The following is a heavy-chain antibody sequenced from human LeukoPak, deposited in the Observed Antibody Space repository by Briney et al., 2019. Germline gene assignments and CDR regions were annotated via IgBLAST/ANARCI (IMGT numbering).Heavy chain of an antibody. CDR3: ARGIQLWGGFYYFDY. Sequence: GGSLRLSCAASGFTFSSYDMHWVRQATGKGLEWVSAIGTAGDTYYPGSVKGRFTISRENAKNSLYLQMNSLRAGDTAVYYCARGIQLWGGFYYFDYWGQGTLVTVSS. D-gene: IGHD5-18*01. CDR2: IGTAGDT. V-gene: IGHV3-13*01. CDR1: GFTFSSYD. J-gene: IGHJ4*02.